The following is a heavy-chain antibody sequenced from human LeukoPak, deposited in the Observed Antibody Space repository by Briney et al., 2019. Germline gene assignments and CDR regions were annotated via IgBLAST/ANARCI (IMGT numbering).Heavy chain of an antibody. V-gene: IGHV1-2*02. D-gene: IGHD3-22*01. Sequence: ASVKVSCKASGYSFTGYYVHWVRKAPGQGLEWMGWINPSSGGTNYAQNLQGRVTMTRDTSISTAYMELRSLRSDDAAVYYCARTNYYDSSGYFLGCWGQGTLVTVSS. CDR3: ARTNYYDSSGYFLGC. CDR1: GYSFTGYY. CDR2: INPSSGGT. J-gene: IGHJ4*02.